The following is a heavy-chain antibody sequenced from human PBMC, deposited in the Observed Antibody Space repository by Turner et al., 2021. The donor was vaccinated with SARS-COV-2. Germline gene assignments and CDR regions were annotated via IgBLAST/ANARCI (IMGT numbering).Heavy chain of an antibody. CDR3: ASDCSSTSCQTGYLQH. J-gene: IGHJ1*01. CDR2: ISAYNGNT. D-gene: IGHD2-2*01. CDR1: GYTFTSYG. V-gene: IGHV1-18*04. Sequence: QVQLVQSGAEVKKPGASVKVSCTASGYTFTSYGISWVRQAPGQGLEWMGWISAYNGNTNYAQKLHGRVTMTTDTSTSTAYMELSSLRSDDTVVYYCASDCSSTSCQTGYLQHWGQGTLVTVSS.